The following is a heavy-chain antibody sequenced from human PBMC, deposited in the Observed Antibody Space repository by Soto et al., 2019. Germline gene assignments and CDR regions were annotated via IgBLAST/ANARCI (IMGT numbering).Heavy chain of an antibody. V-gene: IGHV3-23*01. CDR1: GLTFSSYA. CDR2: ISGSGGST. Sequence: GGSLRLSCAVSGLTFSSYAMSWVRQGPGKGLEWVSTISGSGGSTYYADSVKGRFTISRDNSRDTLCLQMNNLRAEDTAVYYCARESYSSGWYYYYGMDVWGQGTTVTVSS. D-gene: IGHD6-19*01. J-gene: IGHJ6*02. CDR3: ARESYSSGWYYYYGMDV.